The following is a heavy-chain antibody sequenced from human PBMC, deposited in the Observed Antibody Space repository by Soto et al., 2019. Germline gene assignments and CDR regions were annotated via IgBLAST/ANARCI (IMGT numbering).Heavy chain of an antibody. CDR3: AKAGTVGIFGVVNWFDP. V-gene: IGHV3-23*01. Sequence: GGSLRLSCAASGFTFSSYAMSWVRQAPGKGLEWVSAISGSGGSTYYADSVKGRFTISRDNSKNTLYLQMDSLRAEDTAVYYCAKAGTVGIFGVVNWFDPWGQGTLVTVSS. CDR1: GFTFSSYA. D-gene: IGHD3-3*01. CDR2: ISGSGGST. J-gene: IGHJ5*02.